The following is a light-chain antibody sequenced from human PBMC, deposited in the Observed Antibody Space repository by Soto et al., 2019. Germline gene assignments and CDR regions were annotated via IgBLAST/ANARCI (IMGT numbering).Light chain of an antibody. CDR1: QTLLYSSNNKNY. CDR3: QQYYSPPWT. V-gene: IGKV4-1*01. Sequence: DIVMTQSPDSLAVSLGERATINCKSSQTLLYSSNNKNYLAWYQQKPGQPPKLLIYWASTRESGVPDRFSGSWSGADFTLTISSLQAEDVAVYYCQQYYSPPWTFGQGTKVEIK. CDR2: WAS. J-gene: IGKJ1*01.